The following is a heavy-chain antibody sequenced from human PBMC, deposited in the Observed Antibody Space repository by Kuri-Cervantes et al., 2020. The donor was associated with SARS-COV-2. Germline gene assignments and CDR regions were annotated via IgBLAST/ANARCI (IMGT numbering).Heavy chain of an antibody. V-gene: IGHV1-69*06. CDR3: ARHSGSGWTGNWFDP. J-gene: IGHJ5*02. CDR1: GGTFSSYA. CDR2: IIPIFGTA. Sequence: SVKVSCKTSGGTFSSYAISWVRQAPGQGLEWMGGIIPIFGTANYAQKFQGRVTITADKSTSTAYMELSSLRSEDTAVYYCARHSGSGWTGNWFDPWGQGTLVTVSS. D-gene: IGHD6-19*01.